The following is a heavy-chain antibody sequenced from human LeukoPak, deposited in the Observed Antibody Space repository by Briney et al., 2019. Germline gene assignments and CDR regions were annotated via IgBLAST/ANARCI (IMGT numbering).Heavy chain of an antibody. CDR3: ARKGGSHDY. CDR2: VDNSGTP. CDR1: GVSISSYY. V-gene: IGHV4-59*08. Sequence: PSETLSLTCTVSGVSISSYYWTWIRQPPGKGLEWIGYVDNSGTPNYNASLKSRVTISVDTSKNHFSLKLSSVTAADTAVYYCARKGGSHDYWGQGTLVTVSS. J-gene: IGHJ4*02. D-gene: IGHD1-26*01.